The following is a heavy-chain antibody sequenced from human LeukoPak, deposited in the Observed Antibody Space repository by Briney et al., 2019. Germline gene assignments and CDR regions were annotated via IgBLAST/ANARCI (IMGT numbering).Heavy chain of an antibody. D-gene: IGHD3-22*01. CDR2: ISSSSSYI. V-gene: IGHV3-21*01. CDR3: ARLSGYGYYGMDV. CDR1: GFTFSNYG. Sequence: GGSLRLSCAASGFTFSNYGMNWVRQAPGKGLEWVSSISSSSSYIYYADSVKGRFTISRDNAKNSLYLQMNSLRAEDTAVYYCARLSGYGYYGMDVWGQGTTVTVSS. J-gene: IGHJ6*02.